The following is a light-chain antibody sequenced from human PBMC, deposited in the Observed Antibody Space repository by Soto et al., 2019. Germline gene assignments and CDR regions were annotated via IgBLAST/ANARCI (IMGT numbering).Light chain of an antibody. Sequence: EIVMTQSPVALSVSPGESAALSCRASQSVGRNFAWYQQRPSQAPRVLIYGTSTRATGVPARFSGSESGTDFTLTISSLQSEDFAVYYCQQYNNWPYTFGQGTRLEIK. V-gene: IGKV3-15*01. J-gene: IGKJ2*01. CDR3: QQYNNWPYT. CDR1: QSVGRN. CDR2: GTS.